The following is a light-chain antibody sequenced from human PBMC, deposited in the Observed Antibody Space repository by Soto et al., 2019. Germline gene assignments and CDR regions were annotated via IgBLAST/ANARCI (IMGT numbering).Light chain of an antibody. CDR1: SSDLGGYNY. CDR2: EVS. J-gene: IGLJ2*01. Sequence: QSVLTQPASVSGSPGQSITISCTGTSSDLGGYNYVSWYQQHPGKAPKLIIYEVSHRPSGVSNRFSGSKSGNTASLTISGLQAEDEADYYCSSYTSSSTLVVFGGGTQLTVL. V-gene: IGLV2-14*01. CDR3: SSYTSSSTLVV.